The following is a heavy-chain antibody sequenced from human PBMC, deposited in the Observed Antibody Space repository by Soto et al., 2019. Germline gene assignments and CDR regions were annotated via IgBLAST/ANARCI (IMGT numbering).Heavy chain of an antibody. D-gene: IGHD3-22*01. CDR3: ARNYYDSSGYYYERYYFDY. CDR1: GGSISSYY. CDR2: IYYSGST. J-gene: IGHJ4*02. Sequence: LSLTCTVSGGSISSYYWSWIRQPPGKGLEWIGYIYYSGSTNYNPSLKSRVTISVDTSKNQFSLKLSSVTAADTAVYYCARNYYDSSGYYYERYYFDYWGQGTLVTVPQ. V-gene: IGHV4-59*01.